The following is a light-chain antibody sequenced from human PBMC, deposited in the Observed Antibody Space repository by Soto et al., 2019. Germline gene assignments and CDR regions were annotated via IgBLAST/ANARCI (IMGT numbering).Light chain of an antibody. CDR3: QHYNSYSEA. Sequence: DIQMTQSPSTLSGSVGDRVTITCRASQTISSWLAWYQQKPGKAPKLLIYKASTLKSGVPSRFSGSGSGTEFTLTISSLQHDDFETYYCQHYNSYSEALGQGTTVDIK. CDR1: QTISSW. V-gene: IGKV1-5*03. J-gene: IGKJ1*01. CDR2: KAS.